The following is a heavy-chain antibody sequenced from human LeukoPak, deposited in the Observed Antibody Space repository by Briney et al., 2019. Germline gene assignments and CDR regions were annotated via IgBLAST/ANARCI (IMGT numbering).Heavy chain of an antibody. V-gene: IGHV3-7*03. CDR1: GFTFNDYW. J-gene: IGHJ3*02. CDR2: VKYDGSET. Sequence: GGSLRLSCAASGFTFNDYWMNWVRQAPGEGLGWVANVKYDGSETYSVHSVKGRFTISRATAKTTLYLQMNTLRAEDTAVYYCAASVTTEAFDIWGQGTMVTVSS. CDR3: AASVTTEAFDI. D-gene: IGHD4-17*01.